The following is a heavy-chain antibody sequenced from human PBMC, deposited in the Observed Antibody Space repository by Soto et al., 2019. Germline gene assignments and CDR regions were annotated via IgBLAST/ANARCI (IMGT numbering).Heavy chain of an antibody. CDR2: IYYSGST. CDR1: GGSFSSGGYY. Sequence: QVQLQESGPGLVKPSQTLSLTCTVSGGSFSSGGYYWSWIRQHPGKGLEWIGYIYYSGSTYYNPSLKSRVTISVDTSKNQFSLKLSSVTAADTAVYYCARGYSGYDPPSYYGMDVWGQGTTVTVSS. CDR3: ARGYSGYDPPSYYGMDV. V-gene: IGHV4-31*03. J-gene: IGHJ6*02. D-gene: IGHD5-12*01.